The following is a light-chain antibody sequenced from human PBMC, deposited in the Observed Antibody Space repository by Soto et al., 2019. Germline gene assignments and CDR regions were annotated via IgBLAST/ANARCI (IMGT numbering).Light chain of an antibody. J-gene: IGKJ2*01. V-gene: IGKV1-39*01. CDR2: GAS. CDR1: QSISSF. CDR3: QQSYSAPYT. Sequence: DIQMTQSPSSLSASVGHRVTITCRASQSISSFLNWYRQKPGRAPELLIYGASSLQSGVPSSVSGSGSGTDFTLTISSLQPEDFATYNCQQSYSAPYTFGQGTKLEIK.